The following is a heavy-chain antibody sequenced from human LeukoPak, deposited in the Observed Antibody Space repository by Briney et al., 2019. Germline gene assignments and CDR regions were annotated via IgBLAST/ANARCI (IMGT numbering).Heavy chain of an antibody. Sequence: PGRSLRLSCAASGFTFSNYGMHWVRQAPGKGLEWVAVISYDGDHKYYADSVRGRFTISRDNSKNTLYLQMNSLRAEDTAVYYCAKDRALGFFDYWGQGTLVTVSS. CDR1: GFTFSNYG. J-gene: IGHJ4*02. CDR3: AKDRALGFFDY. V-gene: IGHV3-30*18. CDR2: ISYDGDHK.